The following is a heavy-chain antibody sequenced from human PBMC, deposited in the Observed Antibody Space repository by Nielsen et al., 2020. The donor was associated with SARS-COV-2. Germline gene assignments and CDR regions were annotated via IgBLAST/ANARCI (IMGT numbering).Heavy chain of an antibody. J-gene: IGHJ4*02. V-gene: IGHV1-18*01. CDR3: ARVSGDWEDY. D-gene: IGHD2-21*02. CDR2: ISAYNGNT. CDR1: GYTFTSYD. Sequence: ASVKVSCKASGYTFTSYDINWVRQATGQGLEWMGWISAYNGNTNYAQKLQGRVTMTTDTSTSTAYMELRSLRSDDTAVYYCARVSGDWEDYWGQGTLVTVSS.